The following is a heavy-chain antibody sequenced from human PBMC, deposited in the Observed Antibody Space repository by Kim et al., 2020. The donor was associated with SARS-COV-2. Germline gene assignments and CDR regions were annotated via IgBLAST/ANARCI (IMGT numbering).Heavy chain of an antibody. J-gene: IGHJ6*02. CDR2: IYSGGST. CDR1: GFTVSSNY. D-gene: IGHD3-10*01. V-gene: IGHV3-53*01. CDR3: ARDDGTNHYYGSGLPRYYGMDV. Sequence: GGSLRLSCAASGFTVSSNYMSWVRQAPGKGLEWVSVIYSGGSTYYADSVKGRFTISRYNSKNTLYLQMNSLRAEDTAVYYCARDDGTNHYYGSGLPRYYGMDVWGQGTTVTVSS.